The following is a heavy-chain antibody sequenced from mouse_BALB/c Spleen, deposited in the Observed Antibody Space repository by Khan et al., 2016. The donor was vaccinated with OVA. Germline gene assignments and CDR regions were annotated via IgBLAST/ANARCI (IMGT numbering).Heavy chain of an antibody. CDR2: IWGGGST. Sequence: QVQLKQSGPGLVAPSQNLSITSTVSGFSLSDYGVSWIRQPPGKGLEWLGVIWGGGSTYYNSALKSRLSISKDNSKSQVFLKMSSLQSDDTAMFYCAKGVWSYYYTLDYWGQGTSVTVSS. CDR1: GFSLSDYG. V-gene: IGHV2-6-5*01. CDR3: AKGVWSYYYTLDY. J-gene: IGHJ4*01.